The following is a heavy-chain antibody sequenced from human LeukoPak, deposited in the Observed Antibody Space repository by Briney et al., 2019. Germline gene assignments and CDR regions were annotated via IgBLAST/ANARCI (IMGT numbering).Heavy chain of an antibody. J-gene: IGHJ5*02. Sequence: SETLSLTCAAYGGSFSGYYWSWIRQPPGKGLEWIGEINHSGSTNYNPSLKSRVTISVGTSKNQFSLKLSSVTAADTAVYYCARRKLWSGRGGRFDPWGQGTLVTVSS. CDR3: ARRKLWSGRGGRFDP. CDR1: GGSFSGYY. CDR2: INHSGST. V-gene: IGHV4-34*01. D-gene: IGHD5-18*01.